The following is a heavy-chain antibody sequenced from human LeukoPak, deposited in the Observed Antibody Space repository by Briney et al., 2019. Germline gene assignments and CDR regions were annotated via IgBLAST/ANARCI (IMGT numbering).Heavy chain of an antibody. CDR2: IYYSGST. CDR1: GVSISSYY. J-gene: IGHJ4*02. D-gene: IGHD4-17*01. V-gene: IGHV4-59*01. CDR3: ARVDPRTTVTFDY. Sequence: SETLSLTCTVSGVSISSYYWSWIRQPPGKGLEWIGYIYYSGSTNYNPSLKSRVTISVDTSKNQFSLKLSSVTAADTAVYYCARVDPRTTVTFDYWGQGTLVTVSS.